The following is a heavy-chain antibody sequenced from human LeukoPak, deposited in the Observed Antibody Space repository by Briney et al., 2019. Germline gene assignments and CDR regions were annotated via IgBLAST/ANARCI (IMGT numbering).Heavy chain of an antibody. CDR1: GGTFSSYA. J-gene: IGHJ4*02. V-gene: IGHV1-69*06. CDR2: IIPIFGTA. D-gene: IGHD3-9*01. Sequence: ASVKVSCTASGGTFSSYAISWVRQAPGQGLEWMGGIIPIFGTANYARKFQGRVTITADKSTSTAYMELSSLRSEDTAVYYCARGPLRYFDWLLPPGGFDYWGQGTLVTVSS. CDR3: ARGPLRYFDWLLPPGGFDY.